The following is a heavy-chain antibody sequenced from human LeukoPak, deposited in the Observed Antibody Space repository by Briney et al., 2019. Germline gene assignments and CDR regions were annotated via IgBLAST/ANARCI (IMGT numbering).Heavy chain of an antibody. CDR2: ISAYNGNT. J-gene: IGHJ4*02. Sequence: ASVKVSCKASGGTFSSYGISWVRQAPGQGLEWMGWISAYNGNTNYAQKLQGRVTMTTDTSTSTAYMELRSLRSDDTAVYYCARDRPDYYDSSGYYDYWGQGTLVTVSS. V-gene: IGHV1-18*01. CDR1: GGTFSSYG. CDR3: ARDRPDYYDSSGYYDY. D-gene: IGHD3-22*01.